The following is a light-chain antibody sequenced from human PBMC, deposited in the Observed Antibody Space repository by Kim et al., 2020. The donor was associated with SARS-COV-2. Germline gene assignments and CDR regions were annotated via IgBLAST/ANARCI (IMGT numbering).Light chain of an antibody. CDR3: QAWDSITAHVI. CDR1: DLGDKF. Sequence: SPGQTATISCSGEDLGDKFVCWYQQKPGHSPVLVIYQDNRSPAGIPERFSGSNSGNTATLTISGTQALDETDYYCQAWDSITAHVIFGGGAQLTVL. V-gene: IGLV3-1*01. J-gene: IGLJ2*01. CDR2: QDN.